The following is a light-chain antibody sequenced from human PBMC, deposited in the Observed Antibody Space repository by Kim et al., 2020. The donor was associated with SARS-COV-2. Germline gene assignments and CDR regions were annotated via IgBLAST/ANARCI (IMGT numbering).Light chain of an antibody. CDR3: QHKKT. J-gene: IGKJ4*02. CDR2: DAS. Sequence: IVLTQFPATLFLSPGDRATLSCRASQSVSSHLAWYQQRAGQAPRLLIYDASTRATGIPARFSGSGSGTDLTLTISSLEPEDFAVYYCQHKKTFGEGTKLEI. CDR1: QSVSSH. V-gene: IGKV3-11*01.